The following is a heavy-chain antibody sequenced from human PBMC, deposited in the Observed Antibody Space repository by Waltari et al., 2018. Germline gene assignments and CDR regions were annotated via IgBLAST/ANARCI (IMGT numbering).Heavy chain of an antibody. CDR2: IDSDRSTT. J-gene: IGHJ4*02. CDR1: W. D-gene: IGHD1-26*01. CDR3: ARRESVRYVAY. Sequence: WLHCVRQDRGKGLVCVSRIDSDRSTTINADTVKGRVTISRDNARSTRYRQMNSLRANDAAVEYCARRESVRYVAYWGQGTLVTVSS. V-gene: IGHV3-74*01.